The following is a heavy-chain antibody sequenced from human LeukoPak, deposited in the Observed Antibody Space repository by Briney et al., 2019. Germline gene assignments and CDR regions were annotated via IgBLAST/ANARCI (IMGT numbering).Heavy chain of an antibody. CDR3: ARVHRYAFDF. CDR1: GDIFSRHF. J-gene: IGHJ3*01. D-gene: IGHD4/OR15-4a*01. Sequence: GASETVSCKACGDIFSRHFIIWVRQAPAQGREWMGRIIPPFDVANFAQIFKSRVTITTDKSTKTANLELGGLRAEDTAVYVCARVHRYAFDFWGQGTMVTVSS. CDR2: IIPPFDVA. V-gene: IGHV1-69*02.